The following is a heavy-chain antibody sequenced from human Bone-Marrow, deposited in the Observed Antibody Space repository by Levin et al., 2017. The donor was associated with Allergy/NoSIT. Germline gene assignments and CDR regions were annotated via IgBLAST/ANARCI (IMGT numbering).Heavy chain of an antibody. V-gene: IGHV3-74*01. D-gene: IGHD1-26*01. CDR3: ARVRATSVSWYFDY. J-gene: IGHJ4*02. Sequence: GGSLRLSCAASGFTFSSYWMYWVRQGPGKGLVWVSRINSDGSSTYYADSVKGRFTVSRDNAKDTLYLQVNSLRAEDTAVYYCARVRATSVSWYFDYWGQGTLVTVSS. CDR2: INSDGSST. CDR1: GFTFSSYW.